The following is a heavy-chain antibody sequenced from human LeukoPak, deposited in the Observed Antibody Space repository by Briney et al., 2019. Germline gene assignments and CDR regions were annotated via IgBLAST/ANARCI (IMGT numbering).Heavy chain of an antibody. CDR3: ARDPLSSSSFDL. CDR2: IKQDESEI. Sequence: GGSLRLSCVASGFTFSSYWMSWVRQAPGEGPEWVANIKQDESEIYYVDSVKGRFTISRDNAKNSLYLQMNSLRAEDTAVYYCARDPLSSSSFDLWGQGTLVTVSS. CDR1: GFTFSSYW. J-gene: IGHJ4*02. V-gene: IGHV3-7*01. D-gene: IGHD6-13*01.